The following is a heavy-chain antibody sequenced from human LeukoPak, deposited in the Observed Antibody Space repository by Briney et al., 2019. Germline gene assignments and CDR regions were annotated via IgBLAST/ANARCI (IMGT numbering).Heavy chain of an antibody. CDR2: IIPIFGTA. D-gene: IGHD3-16*01. V-gene: IGHV1-69*13. J-gene: IGHJ5*02. CDR1: GGTFSSYA. Sequence: SVKVSCKASGGTFSSYAISWVRQAPGQGLEWMGGIIPIFGTANYAQKFQGRVTITADESTSTAYMELSSLRSENTAVYYCARGSMFGGVVFAPWGQGPRVTVSS. CDR3: ARGSMFGGVVFAP.